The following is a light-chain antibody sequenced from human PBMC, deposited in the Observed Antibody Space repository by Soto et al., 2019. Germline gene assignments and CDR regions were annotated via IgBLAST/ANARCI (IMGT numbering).Light chain of an antibody. CDR3: SSYAGSNNF. V-gene: IGLV2-8*01. Sequence: QSVLTQPPSASGSPGQSVTISCTGTSSDVGGYNYVSWYQQHPGKAPKLIIYEVTKRPSGVPDRFSGSKSGNTASLTVSGLQADVEADYYCSSYAGSNNFFGGGTKVTVL. J-gene: IGLJ2*01. CDR1: SSDVGGYNY. CDR2: EVT.